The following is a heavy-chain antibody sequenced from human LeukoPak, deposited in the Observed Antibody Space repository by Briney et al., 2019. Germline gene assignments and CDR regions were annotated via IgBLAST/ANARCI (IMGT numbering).Heavy chain of an antibody. CDR1: GGSISSSSYY. Sequence: SETLSLTCTVSGGSISSSSYYWGWIRQPPGKGLEWIGSIYYSGSTYYNPSLKSRVTISVDTSKNLFSLKLSSVTAADTAVYYCARGPSIQLWSDPYYYYGMDVWGQGTTVTVSS. D-gene: IGHD5-18*01. J-gene: IGHJ6*02. V-gene: IGHV4-39*07. CDR2: IYYSGST. CDR3: ARGPSIQLWSDPYYYYGMDV.